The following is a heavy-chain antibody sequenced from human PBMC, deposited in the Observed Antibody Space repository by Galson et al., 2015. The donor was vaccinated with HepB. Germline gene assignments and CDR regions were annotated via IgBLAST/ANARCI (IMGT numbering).Heavy chain of an antibody. D-gene: IGHD4-23*01. CDR3: ALRGLRWYD. V-gene: IGHV3-23*01. J-gene: IGHJ4*02. Sequence: SLRLSCAASGFFFGTYAMTWVRQAPGKGLEWVSSTSVTDGITYCADSVKGRFTISRDNSANTLYLQMSSLRAEDTAVYYCALRGLRWYDWGQGTLVTVSS. CDR1: GFFFGTYA. CDR2: TSVTDGIT.